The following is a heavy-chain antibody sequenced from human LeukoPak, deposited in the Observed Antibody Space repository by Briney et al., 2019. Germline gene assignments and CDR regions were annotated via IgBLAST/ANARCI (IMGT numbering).Heavy chain of an antibody. CDR2: TYPGDSDT. CDR3: ARGSATPYCSGGSCYVGYYYYGMDV. V-gene: IGHV5-51*01. J-gene: IGHJ6*02. Sequence: GESLKISCKGSGYSFTSYWIGWVRQMPGKGLEWMGITYPGDSDTRYSPSFQGQVTISADKSISTAYLQWSSLKASDTAMYYCARGSATPYCSGGSCYVGYYYYGMDVWGQGTTVTVSS. D-gene: IGHD2-15*01. CDR1: GYSFTSYW.